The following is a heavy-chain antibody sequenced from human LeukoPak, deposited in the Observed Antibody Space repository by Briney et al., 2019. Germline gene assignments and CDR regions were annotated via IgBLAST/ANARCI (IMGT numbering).Heavy chain of an antibody. CDR1: GGTFSSYA. D-gene: IGHD1-7*01. J-gene: IGHJ3*02. CDR2: IIPIFGTA. V-gene: IGHV1-69*13. CDR3: ARDPRTSSFHDAFDI. Sequence: GASVKVSCKASGGTFSSYAISWVRQAPGQGLEWMGGIIPIFGTANYAQKFQGRVTITADESTSTAYMELSSLRSEDTAVYYCARDPRTSSFHDAFDIWGQGTMVTVSS.